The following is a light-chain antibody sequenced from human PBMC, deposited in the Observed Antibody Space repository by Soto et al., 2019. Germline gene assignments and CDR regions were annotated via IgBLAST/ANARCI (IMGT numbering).Light chain of an antibody. Sequence: EIVLTQSPATLSLSPGERVTLSCRASQSVSNSLSWYQQKPGQPPRLLIYDVSNRATGIPARFSGSGSGTDFTLTITSLEPEDFAVYYCQQRSNWPLTFGGGTKVDIK. CDR3: QQRSNWPLT. V-gene: IGKV3-11*01. CDR2: DVS. J-gene: IGKJ4*01. CDR1: QSVSNS.